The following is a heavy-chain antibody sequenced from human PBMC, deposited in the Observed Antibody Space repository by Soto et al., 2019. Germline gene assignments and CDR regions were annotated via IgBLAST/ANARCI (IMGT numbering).Heavy chain of an antibody. CDR2: ISAYNGNT. Sequence: GSVKVYFKASGDPFTSYGISLVRQAPGHGLEWMGWISAYNGNTNYAQKLQGRVTMTTDTSTSTAYMELRRLRSDDTAVYYCAREGYYDILTGYSHGMDVWGQGTPVTVSS. D-gene: IGHD3-9*01. CDR3: AREGYYDILTGYSHGMDV. J-gene: IGHJ6*01. V-gene: IGHV1-18*04. CDR1: GDPFTSYG.